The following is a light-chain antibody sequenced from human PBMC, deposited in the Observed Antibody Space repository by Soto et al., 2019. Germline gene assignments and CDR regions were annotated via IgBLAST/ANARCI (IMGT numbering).Light chain of an antibody. CDR1: QSVSSY. J-gene: IGKJ1*01. CDR3: QQRSNWPTWT. Sequence: EIVLRQSPSTLSLSPGERATLSCRASQSVSSYLAWYQQKPGQAPRLLIYDASNRATGIPARFSGSGSGTDFTLTISSLEPEDFAVYYWQQRSNWPTWTFGQGTKVEIK. CDR2: DAS. V-gene: IGKV3-11*01.